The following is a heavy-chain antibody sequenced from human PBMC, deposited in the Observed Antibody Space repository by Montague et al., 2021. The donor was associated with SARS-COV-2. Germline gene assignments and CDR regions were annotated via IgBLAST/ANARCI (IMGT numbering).Heavy chain of an antibody. V-gene: IGHV4-59*11. Sequence: SETLSLTCAVSGGSISSHYWSFIRQPPGKGLEWIAYINYSGGTNYNPSLKSRVTISVDTSKNHFPLQLRSVTPADTAVYFCARATSVRGAVNWFDPWGQGTLVTVSS. CDR2: INYSGGT. CDR1: GGSISSHY. D-gene: IGHD3-10*01. J-gene: IGHJ5*02. CDR3: ARATSVRGAVNWFDP.